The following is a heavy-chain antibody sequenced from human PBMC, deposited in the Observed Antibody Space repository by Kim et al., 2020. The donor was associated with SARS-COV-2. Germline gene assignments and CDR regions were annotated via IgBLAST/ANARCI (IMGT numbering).Heavy chain of an antibody. CDR1: GGSISSGDYY. J-gene: IGHJ6*02. CDR2: IYYSGST. D-gene: IGHD1-1*01. CDR3: ARDFTAVQGDYYYYYGMDV. Sequence: SETLSLTCTVSGGSISSGDYYWSWIRQPPGKGLEWIGYIYYSGSTYYNPSLKSRVTISVDTSKNQFSLKLSSVTAADTAVYYCARDFTAVQGDYYYYYGMDVWGQGTTVTVSS. V-gene: IGHV4-30-4*01.